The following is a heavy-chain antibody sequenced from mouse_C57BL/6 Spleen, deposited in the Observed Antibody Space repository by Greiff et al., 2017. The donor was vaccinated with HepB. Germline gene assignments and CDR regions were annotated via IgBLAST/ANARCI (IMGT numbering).Heavy chain of an antibody. D-gene: IGHD1-1*01. Sequence: QVQLKQPGAELVRPGTSVKLSCKASGYTFTSYWMHWVKQRPGQGLEWIGVIDPSDSYTNYNQKFKGKATLTVDTSSSTAYMQLSSLTSEDSAVYYCARCHYGSSYVGFAYWGQGTLVTVSA. CDR3: ARCHYGSSYVGFAY. CDR2: IDPSDSYT. V-gene: IGHV1-59*01. J-gene: IGHJ3*01. CDR1: GYTFTSYW.